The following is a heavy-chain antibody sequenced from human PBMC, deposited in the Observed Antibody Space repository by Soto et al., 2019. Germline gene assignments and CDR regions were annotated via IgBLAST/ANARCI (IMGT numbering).Heavy chain of an antibody. D-gene: IGHD3-9*01. J-gene: IGHJ4*02. Sequence: GESLKISCKGSGYSFTSYWISWVRQMPGKGLEGMGRSDPSDSYTNYSPSFQGHVTISADKSISTAYLQWSSLKASDTAMYYCARLGSHYDILTGYESKPEYWGQGTLVTVSS. CDR2: SDPSDSYT. CDR1: GYSFTSYW. CDR3: ARLGSHYDILTGYESKPEY. V-gene: IGHV5-10-1*01.